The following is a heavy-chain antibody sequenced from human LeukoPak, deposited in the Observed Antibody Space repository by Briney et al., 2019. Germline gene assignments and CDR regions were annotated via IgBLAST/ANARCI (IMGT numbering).Heavy chain of an antibody. CDR3: ARDCCASGSRDI. CDR2: INQDGSVK. J-gene: IGHJ3*02. V-gene: IGHV3-7*01. D-gene: IGHD3-10*01. CDR1: GFSFSTYW. Sequence: GGSLRLSCAASGFSFSTYWMNWVRQVPGKGLEWVGNINQDGSVKYYVDSVKGRFTISRDNTKNSLYLQMNNLRAEDTALYSCARDCCASGSRDIWGQGTMVTVSS.